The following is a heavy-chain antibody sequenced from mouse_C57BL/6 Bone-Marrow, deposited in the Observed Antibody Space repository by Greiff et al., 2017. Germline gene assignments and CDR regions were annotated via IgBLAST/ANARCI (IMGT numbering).Heavy chain of an antibody. V-gene: IGHV5-15*01. CDR2: ISNLAYSI. J-gene: IGHJ3*01. Sequence: EVKLMESGGGLVQPGGSLKLSCAASGFTFSDYGMAWVRQAPRKGPEWVAYISNLAYSIYYADTVTGRFTISRENAKNTLYLEMRSLRSEDTAMYYCARHEDGYSCAYWGQGTLVTVSA. D-gene: IGHD2-3*01. CDR3: ARHEDGYSCAY. CDR1: GFTFSDYG.